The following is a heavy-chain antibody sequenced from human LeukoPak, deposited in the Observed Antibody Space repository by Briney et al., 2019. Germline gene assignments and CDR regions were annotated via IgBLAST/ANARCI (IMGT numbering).Heavy chain of an antibody. Sequence: GGSLRLSCAASGFTFDDYGMSWVRQAPGKGLEWVSGINWNGGSTGYADSVKGRFTISRDNAKNSLYLQMNSLRADDTAVYYCARDLGSFTFDFDYWGQGTLVTVSS. J-gene: IGHJ4*02. V-gene: IGHV3-20*04. CDR3: ARDLGSFTFDFDY. CDR2: INWNGGST. CDR1: GFTFDDYG. D-gene: IGHD1-26*01.